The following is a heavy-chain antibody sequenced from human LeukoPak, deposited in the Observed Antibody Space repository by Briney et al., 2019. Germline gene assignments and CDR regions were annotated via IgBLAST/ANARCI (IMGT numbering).Heavy chain of an antibody. J-gene: IGHJ3*02. Sequence: GESLKISCAASGFTFSTYWMHWVRQAPGKGLVWVARIQYDGSTTSYADSVKGRFTISRDNAKKTLYVQMNSLRAEDTAVYYCARALVAGVTLNALDIWGQGTMVTVSS. CDR3: ARALVAGVTLNALDI. CDR1: GFTFSTYW. V-gene: IGHV3-74*01. CDR2: IQYDGSTT. D-gene: IGHD2-15*01.